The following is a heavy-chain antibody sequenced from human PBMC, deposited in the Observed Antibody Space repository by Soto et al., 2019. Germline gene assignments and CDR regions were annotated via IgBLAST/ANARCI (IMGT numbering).Heavy chain of an antibody. CDR2: ISGSGGST. D-gene: IGHD2-21*01. CDR1: GFTFSSYA. Sequence: GGSLRLSCAASGFTFSSYAMSWVRQAPGKGLEWVSAISGSGGSTYYADSVKGRFTISRDNSKNTLYLQMNSLRAEDTAVYYCAKAYCGGDCPEPDTPSFDYWGQGTLVTVSS. V-gene: IGHV3-23*01. J-gene: IGHJ4*02. CDR3: AKAYCGGDCPEPDTPSFDY.